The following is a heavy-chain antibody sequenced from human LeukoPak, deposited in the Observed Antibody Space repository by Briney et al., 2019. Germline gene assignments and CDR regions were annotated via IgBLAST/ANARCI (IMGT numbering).Heavy chain of an antibody. D-gene: IGHD2-2*01. CDR3: AKVGDYCSSTTCYSDY. CDR1: EFTFSSYE. CDR2: VSASGAST. J-gene: IGHJ4*02. Sequence: PGGSLRLSCAASEFTFSSYELTWVRQAPGKGLEWVSSVSASGASTYYADSVKGRFTISRDNSKNTLYLQVNSLRAEDTAVYYCAKVGDYCSSTTCYSDYWGQGTLVTVSS. V-gene: IGHV3-23*01.